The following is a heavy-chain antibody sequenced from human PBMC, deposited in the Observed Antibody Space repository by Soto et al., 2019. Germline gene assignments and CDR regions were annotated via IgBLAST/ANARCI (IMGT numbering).Heavy chain of an antibody. CDR2: ISDGGDLT. J-gene: IGHJ3*01. CDR3: ARRAFGSSRSFDL. D-gene: IGHD6-6*01. Sequence: GGSLRLSCAASGFAFSSHPMSWVRQAPERGLEWVSGISDGGDLTYNADSVKGRFTISRDNSKNILFLQMNSLRAEDTALYYCARRAFGSSRSFDLWDQGTMVTVSS. V-gene: IGHV3-23*01. CDR1: GFAFSSHP.